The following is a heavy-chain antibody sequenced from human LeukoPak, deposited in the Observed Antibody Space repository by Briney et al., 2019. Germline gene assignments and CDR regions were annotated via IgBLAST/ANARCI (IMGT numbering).Heavy chain of an antibody. CDR2: IKQDGGEK. J-gene: IGHJ4*02. D-gene: IGHD5-18*01. CDR3: AKDGRRDTAMVDY. V-gene: IGHV3-7*01. Sequence: PGGSLRLSCAASGFTFNNYWMSWVRQAPGKGLEWVANIKQDGGEKYYVDSVKGRFSISRDNAKNSLYLQLNSLRAEDTAVYYCAKDGRRDTAMVDYWGQGTLVTVSP. CDR1: GFTFNNYW.